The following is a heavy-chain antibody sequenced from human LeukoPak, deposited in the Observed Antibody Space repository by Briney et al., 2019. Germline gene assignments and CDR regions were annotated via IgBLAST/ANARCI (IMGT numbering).Heavy chain of an antibody. CDR1: GFAFGVHA. Sequence: GGSLRLSCVGSGFAFGVHAMSWVRQAPGKGPEWVATIGSGADLFYAEAVKGRFTSSRDDPRNTVWLQMNSLRAEDTALYYCAKDGTQENGVYDCLDAWGQGTQVTVSS. D-gene: IGHD3-16*01. J-gene: IGHJ5*02. CDR2: IGSGADL. V-gene: IGHV3-23*01. CDR3: AKDGTQENGVYDCLDA.